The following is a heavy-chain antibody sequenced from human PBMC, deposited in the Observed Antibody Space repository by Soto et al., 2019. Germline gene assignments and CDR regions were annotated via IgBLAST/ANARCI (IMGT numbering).Heavy chain of an antibody. V-gene: IGHV3-7*02. Sequence: EVQLVESGGGLLQPGGSLRLSCAASGFTFSSYWMSWVRQAPGKGLEWVANIKQDGSEKYYVDSVKGRFTISRDNAKNSLYLQMNSMRAEDTAVYYCASHPYSSSWYSWGQGTLVTVSS. D-gene: IGHD6-13*01. CDR1: GFTFSSYW. CDR2: IKQDGSEK. CDR3: ASHPYSSSWYS. J-gene: IGHJ4*02.